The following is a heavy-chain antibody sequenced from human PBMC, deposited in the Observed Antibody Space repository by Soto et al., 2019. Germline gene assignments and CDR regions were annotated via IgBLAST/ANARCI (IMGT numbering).Heavy chain of an antibody. V-gene: IGHV1-18*01. J-gene: IGHJ5*02. CDR2: ISAYNGNT. CDR1: GYTFTSDG. CDR3: ARGVTNVVVPAAIVDWFDP. Sequence: ASVKVSCKASGYTFTSDGISWVRQAPGQGLEWMGWISAYNGNTNYAQKLQGRVTMTTDTSTSTAYMELRSLRSDDTAVYYCARGVTNVVVPAAIVDWFDPWGQGTLVTVSS. D-gene: IGHD2-2*01.